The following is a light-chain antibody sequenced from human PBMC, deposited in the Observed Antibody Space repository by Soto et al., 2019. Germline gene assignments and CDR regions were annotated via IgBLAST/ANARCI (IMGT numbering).Light chain of an antibody. V-gene: IGKV4-1*01. CDR3: QQYYSTPFT. CDR1: QSVLYSSNNKNY. CDR2: WAS. Sequence: DIVMTQSPDSLAVSLGERATINCKSSQSVLYSSNNKNYLAWYQQKPGQPPELLIYWASTRYSGVPDRFSGSGSGTDFTLTISSLQAEDVAVYYCQQYYSTPFTFGPGTKVDIK. J-gene: IGKJ3*01.